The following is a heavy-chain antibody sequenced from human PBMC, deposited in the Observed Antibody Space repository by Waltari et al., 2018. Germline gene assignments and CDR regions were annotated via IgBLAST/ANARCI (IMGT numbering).Heavy chain of an antibody. V-gene: IGHV4-39*01. CDR1: GGSISSSSYY. CDR3: ATHIVVVPAAIDNWFDP. D-gene: IGHD2-2*02. Sequence: QLQLQESGPGLVKPSETLSLTCTVSGGSISSSSYYWGWIRQPPGKGLEWIGSIYYSGSTYYNPSLKSRVTIAVDTSKNQFSLKLSSVTAADTAVYYCATHIVVVPAAIDNWFDPWGQGTLVTVSS. J-gene: IGHJ5*02. CDR2: IYYSGST.